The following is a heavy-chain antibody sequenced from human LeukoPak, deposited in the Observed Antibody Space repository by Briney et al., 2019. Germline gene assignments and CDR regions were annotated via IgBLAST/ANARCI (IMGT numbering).Heavy chain of an antibody. Sequence: SETLSLTCAVYGGSFSGYYWSWIRQPPGKGLERIGEINHSGSTNYNPSLKSRVTISVDTSKNQFSLKLSSVTAADTAVYYCARGHGYFPLYYGMDVWGQGTTVTVSS. CDR1: GGSFSGYY. CDR2: INHSGST. J-gene: IGHJ6*02. CDR3: ARGHGYFPLYYGMDV. D-gene: IGHD4-17*01. V-gene: IGHV4-34*01.